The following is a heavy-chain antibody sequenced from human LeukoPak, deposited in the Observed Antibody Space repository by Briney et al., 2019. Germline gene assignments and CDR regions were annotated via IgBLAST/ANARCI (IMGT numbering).Heavy chain of an antibody. CDR1: GGTFSSYA. Sequence: ASVKVSCKASGGTFSSYAISWVRQAPGQGLEWMGRIIPILGIANYAQKFQGRVTITADKSTSTAYMELSSLRSEDTAVYYCARYDYGDYERGFFDYWGQGTLVTVSS. D-gene: IGHD4-17*01. CDR3: ARYDYGDYERGFFDY. J-gene: IGHJ4*02. CDR2: IIPILGIA. V-gene: IGHV1-69*04.